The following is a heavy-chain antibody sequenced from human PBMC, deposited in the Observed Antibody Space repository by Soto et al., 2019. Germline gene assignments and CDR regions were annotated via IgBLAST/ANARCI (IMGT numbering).Heavy chain of an antibody. CDR1: GGTFSSHS. Sequence: VQLVQSGAEVKKPGSSVKVSCKASGGTFSSHSINWVPQAPGQGLELMGGVITLFGTSNYAQNFQVGVPIIADHSTSTAYMPLNSVTSDDTAVYDGASEVGYGDGSAAMMAWGQGTLVTVSS. CDR3: ASEVGYGDGSAAMMA. CDR2: VITLFGTS. V-gene: IGHV1-69*01. J-gene: IGHJ5*02. D-gene: IGHD2-21*02.